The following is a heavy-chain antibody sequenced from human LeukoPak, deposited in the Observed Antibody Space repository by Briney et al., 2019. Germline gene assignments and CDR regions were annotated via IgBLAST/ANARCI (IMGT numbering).Heavy chain of an antibody. J-gene: IGHJ6*03. CDR1: VYTFTGYY. D-gene: IGHD2-15*01. V-gene: IGHV1-2*02. CDR3: TRVVVAATRSNYYYYMDV. Sequence: VASVRVSCTASVYTFTGYYMHWVRQAPGHGLVWMGWINPNSGGTNYTQKFQGTGTMTRDTSISTAYMEVSRLRSDDTGVYYCTRVVVAATRSNYYYYMDVWGKGTTVTVSS. CDR2: INPNSGGT.